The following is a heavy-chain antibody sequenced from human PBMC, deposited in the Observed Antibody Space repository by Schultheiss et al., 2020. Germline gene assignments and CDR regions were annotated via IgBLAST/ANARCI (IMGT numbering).Heavy chain of an antibody. J-gene: IGHJ4*02. D-gene: IGHD5-12*01. CDR3: ARGQSGSIDY. V-gene: IGHV6-1*01. CDR1: GDSVSSNSAA. CDR2: TYYRSKWYN. Sequence: SETLSLTCAISGDSVSSNSAAWNWIRQSPSGGLEWLGRTYYRSKWYNYYALSVKSRITINPDTSKNQFSLQLNSVIPEDTAVYYCARGQSGSIDYWGQGTLVTVAS.